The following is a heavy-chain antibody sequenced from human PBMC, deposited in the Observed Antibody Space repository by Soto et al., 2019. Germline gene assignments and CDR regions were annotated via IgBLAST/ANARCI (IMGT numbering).Heavy chain of an antibody. D-gene: IGHD7-27*01. CDR2: ISSSSSYT. V-gene: IGHV3-11*05. J-gene: IGHJ6*02. Sequence: QVQLVESGGGLVKPGGSLRLSCAASGFTFSDYYMSWIRQAPGKGLEWVSYISSSSSYTNYADSVKGRFTISRDNAKNSLYLQMNSLRAEDTAVYYCARDPNWASSRGLGRYYYYGMDVWGQGTTVTVSS. CDR3: ARDPNWASSRGLGRYYYYGMDV. CDR1: GFTFSDYY.